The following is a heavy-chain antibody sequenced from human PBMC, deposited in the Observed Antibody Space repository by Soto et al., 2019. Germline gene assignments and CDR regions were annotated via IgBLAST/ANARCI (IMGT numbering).Heavy chain of an antibody. CDR3: ARDPYCSSTSCDYYYYYYMDV. Sequence: PGGSLRLSCTASGVTFSSYSMNWVRQAPGKGLEWVSSISSSSSYIYYADSVKGRFTISRDNAKNSLYLQMNSLRAEDTAVYYCARDPYCSSTSCDYYYYYYMDVWGKGTTVTVSS. J-gene: IGHJ6*03. D-gene: IGHD2-2*01. CDR1: GVTFSSYS. CDR2: ISSSSSYI. V-gene: IGHV3-21*01.